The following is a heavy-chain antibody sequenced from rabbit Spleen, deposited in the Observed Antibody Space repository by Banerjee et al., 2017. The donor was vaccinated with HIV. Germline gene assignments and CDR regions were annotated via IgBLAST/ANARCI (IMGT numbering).Heavy chain of an antibody. J-gene: IGHJ6*01. CDR3: ARDTSSSFSSYGMDL. Sequence: QEQLEESGGGLVKPGASLTLTCTASGVSVSFSSYMCWVRQAPGKGLEWIACIEVGSSGFTYFATWAKGRFTISKTSSTTVTLQVTRLTAADTATYFCARDTSSSFSSYGMDLWGQGTLVTVS. V-gene: IGHV1S45*01. CDR2: IEVGSSGFT. D-gene: IGHD1-1*01. CDR1: GVSVSFSSY.